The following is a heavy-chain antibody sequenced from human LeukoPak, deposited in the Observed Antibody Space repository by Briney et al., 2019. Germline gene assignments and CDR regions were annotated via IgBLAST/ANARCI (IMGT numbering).Heavy chain of an antibody. V-gene: IGHV3-30*18. CDR1: LLTFNIYC. J-gene: IGHJ4*02. D-gene: IGHD3-22*01. CDR3: AKAQGYYDSSGNFDY. Sequence: GRTLRLSCASSLLTFNIYCLHGAPQAPVRGLEWGTVISYHGSNKYYADSLRGRFTIYRDNSKNTLYLQMNSLRAEDTAVYYCAKAQGYYDSSGNFDYWGQGTLVAVSS. CDR2: ISYHGSNK.